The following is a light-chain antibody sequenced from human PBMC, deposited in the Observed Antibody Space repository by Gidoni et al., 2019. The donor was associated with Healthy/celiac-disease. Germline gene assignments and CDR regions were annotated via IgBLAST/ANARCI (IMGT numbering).Light chain of an antibody. CDR3: QQSYSTTPRT. Sequence: IQMTQSPSSLSASVGDRVTITCRASQSISSYLNWYQQKPGKAPKLLIYAASSLQSGVPSRFRGSGSGTDFNLTISSLQPEDVATYYCQQSYSTTPRTFGEGTKVEIK. CDR1: QSISSY. V-gene: IGKV1-39*01. CDR2: AAS. J-gene: IGKJ4*02.